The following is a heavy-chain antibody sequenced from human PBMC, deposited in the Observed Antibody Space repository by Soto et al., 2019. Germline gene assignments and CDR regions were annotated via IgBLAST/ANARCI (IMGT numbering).Heavy chain of an antibody. D-gene: IGHD2-21*02. J-gene: IGHJ4*02. CDR2: VYSSGTT. V-gene: IGHV4-59*08. CDR1: GVSISSYY. CDR3: ASSYLNDCGGDCELDY. Sequence: SETLSLTCTISGVSISSYYWSWIRQPPGKGLEWIGYVYSSGTTNYNPSLKSRVTMSLDTSKNQFSLKLSSVTAADTAVYYCASSYLNDCGGDCELDYCGQGTLVTVSS.